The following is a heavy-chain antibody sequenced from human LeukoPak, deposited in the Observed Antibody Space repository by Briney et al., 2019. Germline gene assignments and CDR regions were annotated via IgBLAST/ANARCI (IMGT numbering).Heavy chain of an antibody. J-gene: IGHJ4*02. Sequence: PGGSLRLSCAASGFTVSSNYMSWVRQAPGKGLEWVSVIYSGGSTYYADSVKGRFTISRDNAKNSLYLQMNSLRAEDTAVYYCARVEDSSGYYGPYFDYWGQGTLVTVSP. V-gene: IGHV3-66*01. D-gene: IGHD3-22*01. CDR1: GFTVSSNY. CDR3: ARVEDSSGYYGPYFDY. CDR2: IYSGGST.